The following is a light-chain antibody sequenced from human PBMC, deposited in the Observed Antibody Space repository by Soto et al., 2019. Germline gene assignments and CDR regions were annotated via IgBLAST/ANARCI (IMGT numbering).Light chain of an antibody. J-gene: IGLJ1*01. Sequence: VLTQPASVSGSPGQSITISCTGTSSDVGAYNYVSWFQQHPGKAPTLIISEVSNRPSGVSNRFSGSKSGNAASLTISGLQAEDEADYFCFSFTTDWTHVFGAGTKVTVL. CDR3: FSFTTDWTHV. CDR1: SSDVGAYNY. V-gene: IGLV2-14*01. CDR2: EVS.